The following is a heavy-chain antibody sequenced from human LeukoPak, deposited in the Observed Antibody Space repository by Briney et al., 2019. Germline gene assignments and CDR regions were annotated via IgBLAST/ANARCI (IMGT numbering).Heavy chain of an antibody. CDR3: ARDYGSGSPYGMDV. CDR1: GFTVSSNY. D-gene: IGHD3-10*01. J-gene: IGHJ6*02. CDR2: IYSGGST. Sequence: PGGSLRLSCAASGFTVSSNYMSWVRQAPGKGLEWVSAIYSGGSTYYADSVKGRFTISRDNSKNTLYLQMNSLRAEDTAVYYCARDYGSGSPYGMDVWGQGTTVTVSS. V-gene: IGHV3-53*01.